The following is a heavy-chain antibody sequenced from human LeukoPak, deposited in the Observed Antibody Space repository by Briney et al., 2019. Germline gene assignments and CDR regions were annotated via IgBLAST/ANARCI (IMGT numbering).Heavy chain of an antibody. CDR2: VHPKTGVT. Sequence: GASVKVSCKASGYSFTDHYLHWLRQAPGQGLEWMAWVHPKTGVTNYAERFQGRLSLTRDTSISALYMELNGVKSDETAGYYCGRDHNWAPDYWGQGTLVSVSS. V-gene: IGHV1-2*02. D-gene: IGHD3-16*01. J-gene: IGHJ4*02. CDR1: GYSFTDHY. CDR3: GRDHNWAPDY.